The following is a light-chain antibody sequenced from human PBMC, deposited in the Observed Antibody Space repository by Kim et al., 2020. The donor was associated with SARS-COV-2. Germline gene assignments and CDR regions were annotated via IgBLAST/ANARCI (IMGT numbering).Light chain of an antibody. V-gene: IGLV3-1*01. J-gene: IGLJ3*02. CDR2: QTA. CDR1: KLGTKF. Sequence: SYELTQPPSVSLSPGQTASTACSGDKLGTKFVHWYQQKSGQSPALVIYQTARRPSGTPERFSGSLSGNTATLTIRGTQAMDEADYFCQAWDDTSAVFGGG. CDR3: QAWDDTSAV.